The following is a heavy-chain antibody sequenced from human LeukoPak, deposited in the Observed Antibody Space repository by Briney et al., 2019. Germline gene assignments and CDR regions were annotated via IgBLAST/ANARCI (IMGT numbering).Heavy chain of an antibody. D-gene: IGHD5-18*01. CDR1: GFTFNNYG. CDR2: ISYDGSNK. Sequence: GGSLRLSCAASGFTFNNYGMHWVRQAPGKGLEWVAVISYDGSNKYYADSVKGRFTISRDNSKNTLYLQMNSLRAEDTAVYYCAKDFRGYSYGAYYFDYWGQGTLVTVSS. V-gene: IGHV3-30*18. CDR3: AKDFRGYSYGAYYFDY. J-gene: IGHJ4*02.